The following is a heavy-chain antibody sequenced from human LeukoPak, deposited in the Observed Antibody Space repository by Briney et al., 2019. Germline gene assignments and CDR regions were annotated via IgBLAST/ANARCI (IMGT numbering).Heavy chain of an antibody. CDR2: MNPNSGNT. D-gene: IGHD4-23*01. V-gene: IGHV1-8*01. J-gene: IGHJ4*02. Sequence: ASVKVSCKASGYTFTSYDINWVRQATGQGLGWMGWMNPNSGNTGYAQKFQGRVTMTRNTSISTAYMELSSLRSEDAAVYYCARHTVVTAGDYWGQGTLVTVSS. CDR1: GYTFTSYD. CDR3: ARHTVVTAGDY.